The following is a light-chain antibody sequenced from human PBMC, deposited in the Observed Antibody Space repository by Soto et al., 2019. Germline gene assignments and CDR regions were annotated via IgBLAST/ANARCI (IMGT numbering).Light chain of an antibody. CDR2: GAS. CDR1: QSVSSN. Sequence: IVRTLSPATLSVSPGERATVSCRASQSVSSNLAWYQQKPGQAPRLLMYGASTRAAGFPARFSGSGSGTEFTLTISSLQSEDFAVYYCQQYNNWPPATFGQGTKVAIK. V-gene: IGKV3-15*01. J-gene: IGKJ1*01. CDR3: QQYNNWPPAT.